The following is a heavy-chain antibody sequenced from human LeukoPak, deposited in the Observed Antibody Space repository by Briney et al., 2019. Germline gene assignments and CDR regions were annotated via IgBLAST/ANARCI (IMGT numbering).Heavy chain of an antibody. D-gene: IGHD6-6*01. CDR2: INHSGST. CDR3: ATEYSSSSDYYYYYMDV. CDR1: GGSFSGYY. V-gene: IGHV4-34*01. Sequence: PSETLSLTCAVYGGSFSGYYWSWIPQPPGKGLEWIGEINHSGSTNYNPSLKSRVTISVDTSKNQFSLKLSSVTAADTAVYYCATEYSSSSDYYYYYMDVWGKGTTVTVSS. J-gene: IGHJ6*03.